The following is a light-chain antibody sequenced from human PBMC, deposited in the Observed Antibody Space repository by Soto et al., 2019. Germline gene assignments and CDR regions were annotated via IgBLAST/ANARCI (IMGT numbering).Light chain of an antibody. V-gene: IGLV1-40*01. CDR2: GNS. J-gene: IGLJ2*01. CDR1: SSNIGAGYD. Sequence: QSARTQPPSVSGAPGQRVTISCTGSSSNIGAGYDVHWYQQLPGTAPKLLIYGNSNRPSGVPDRFSGSKSGTSASLAITGLQAEDEADYYCQSYDSSLSVVFGGGTKLTVL. CDR3: QSYDSSLSVV.